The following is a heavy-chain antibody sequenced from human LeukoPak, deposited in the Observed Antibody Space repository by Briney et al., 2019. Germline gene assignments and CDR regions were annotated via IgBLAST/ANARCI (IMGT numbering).Heavy chain of an antibody. CDR2: IYPGDSDT. CDR3: ARLKGYCSGGSCYYHYYGMDV. V-gene: IGHV5-51*01. J-gene: IGHJ6*02. CDR1: GYSFTSYW. D-gene: IGHD2-15*01. Sequence: GESLQISCKGSGYSFTSYWLGWVRQMPGKGLEWMGIIYPGDSDTRYSPSFQGQVTISADKSISTAYLQWSSLKASDTAMYYCARLKGYCSGGSCYYHYYGMDVWGQGTTVTVSS.